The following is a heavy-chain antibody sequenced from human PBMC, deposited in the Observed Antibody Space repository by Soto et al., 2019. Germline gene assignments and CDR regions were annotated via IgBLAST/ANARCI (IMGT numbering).Heavy chain of an antibody. CDR3: ARDEVSAYYDFWSGSYYYYNGMDV. CDR2: MNPNSGDT. Sequence: ASVETSCKASAYTVTGYYMHWVRQAPGQGLEWMGWMNPNSGDTNYAQNFQARVNMTRDTSISTAYMELSRLRSDDTAVYYCARDEVSAYYDFWSGSYYYYNGMDVWGQGTTVTVS. V-gene: IGHV1-2*02. J-gene: IGHJ6*02. CDR1: AYTVTGYY. D-gene: IGHD3-3*01.